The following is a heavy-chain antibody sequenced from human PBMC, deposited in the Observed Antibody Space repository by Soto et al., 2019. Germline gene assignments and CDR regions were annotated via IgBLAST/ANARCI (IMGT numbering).Heavy chain of an antibody. CDR2: INHSGST. J-gene: IGHJ4*02. CDR1: GGSFSGYY. Sequence: QVQLQQWGAGLSKPSETLSLTCAVYGGSFSGYYWSWIRQPPGKGLEWIGEINHSGSTNYNPSLKSRVTISVDTSKNQFSLKLSSVTAADTAVYYCARDRPLRGGYDPREGFGYWGQGTLVTVSS. D-gene: IGHD5-12*01. V-gene: IGHV4-34*01. CDR3: ARDRPLRGGYDPREGFGY.